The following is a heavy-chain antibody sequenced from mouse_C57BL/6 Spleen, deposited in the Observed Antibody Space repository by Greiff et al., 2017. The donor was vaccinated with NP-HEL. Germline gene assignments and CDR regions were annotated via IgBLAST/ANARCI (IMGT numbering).Heavy chain of an antibody. V-gene: IGHV3-6*01. J-gene: IGHJ2*01. CDR3: AKTTSGGFDY. CDR2: ISYDGSN. CDR1: GYSITSGYY. D-gene: IGHD1-1*01. Sequence: DVQLQESGPGLVKPSQSLSLTCSVTGYSITSGYYWNWIRQFPGNKLEWMGYISYDGSNNYNPSLKNRISITRDTSKNQFFLKLNSVTTEDTATYYCAKTTSGGFDYWGQGTTLTVSS.